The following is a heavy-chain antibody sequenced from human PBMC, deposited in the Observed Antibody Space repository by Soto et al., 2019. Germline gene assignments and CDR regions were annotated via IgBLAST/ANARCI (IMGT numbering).Heavy chain of an antibody. CDR1: GFSLSTSGVG. J-gene: IGHJ6*03. V-gene: IGHV2-5*01. D-gene: IGHD1-20*01. CDR2: IFWNDDK. CDR3: AHSARRYNWNEGYYYYLDV. Sequence: KESGPTLVKPTQTLTLTCTFSGFSLSTSGVGVGWIRQPPGEALEWLALIFWNDDKRYSPSLRSRLTIAKDTSKNQVVLAMTDMDPVDTATYYCAHSARRYNWNEGYYYYLDVWGKGTTVTVSS.